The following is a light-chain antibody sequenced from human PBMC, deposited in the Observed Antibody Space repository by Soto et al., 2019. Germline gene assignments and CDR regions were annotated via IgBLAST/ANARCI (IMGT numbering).Light chain of an antibody. Sequence: DIQMTQSPSTLSASVGDRVTITCRASQSISGWLAWYQQKPGKAPKLLIYDVSSLESGVPSRFSGSGSGTEFTLAISSRQPDDFATYYCQQYNNYPWPFGQGTKVDIK. V-gene: IGKV1-5*01. CDR2: DVS. J-gene: IGKJ1*01. CDR3: QQYNNYPWP. CDR1: QSISGW.